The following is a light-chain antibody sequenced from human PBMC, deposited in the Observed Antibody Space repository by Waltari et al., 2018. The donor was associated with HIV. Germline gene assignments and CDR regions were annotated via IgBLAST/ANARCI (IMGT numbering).Light chain of an antibody. CDR2: GNN. CDR1: KSNSGAGFA. J-gene: IGLJ2*01. Sequence: QSVLTQPPSVSGDPGQRVTISCTGTKSNSGAGFAGHWYQQVPGTAPKLLIYGNNNRASGVPDRFSGSKSGTSASLAISGLQAEDEAEYHCQSYDSSLTTTVFGGGTKLTVL. V-gene: IGLV1-40*01. CDR3: QSYDSSLTTTV.